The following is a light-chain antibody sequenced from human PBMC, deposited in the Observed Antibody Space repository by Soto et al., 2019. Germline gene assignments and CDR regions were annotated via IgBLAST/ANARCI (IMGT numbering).Light chain of an antibody. Sequence: EIVLTQSPATLSLSPGERATRSCRASQSVSSYLAWYQQKPGQAPRLLIYDASNRATGIPARFSGSGSGTDFTLTISSLEPEDFAVYYCQQRSNWPPNTFGGGTKVDIK. CDR3: QQRSNWPPNT. J-gene: IGKJ4*01. CDR2: DAS. CDR1: QSVSSY. V-gene: IGKV3-11*01.